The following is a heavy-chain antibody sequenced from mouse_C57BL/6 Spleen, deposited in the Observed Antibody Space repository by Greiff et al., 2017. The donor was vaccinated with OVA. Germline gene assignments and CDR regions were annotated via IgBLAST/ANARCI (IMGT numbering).Heavy chain of an antibody. CDR1: GFTFSSYA. CDR2: LSSGGDSI. V-gene: IGHV5-9-1*02. J-gene: IGHJ4*01. Sequence: EVKVVESGEGLVKPGGSLTLSCAASGFTFSSYAMSWVRQTPEKRLEWVAYLSSGGDSIYYPAPVTGRFPISRDNARNTLYLQMSSRKSEDTAMYYCTRGDYDAAMDYWGQGTSVTVSS. D-gene: IGHD2-4*01. CDR3: TRGDYDAAMDY.